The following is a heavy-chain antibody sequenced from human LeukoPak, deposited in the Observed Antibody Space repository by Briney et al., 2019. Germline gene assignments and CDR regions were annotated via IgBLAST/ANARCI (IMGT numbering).Heavy chain of an antibody. CDR2: MNPNSGNT. CDR1: GYTFTSYD. D-gene: IGHD6-13*01. J-gene: IGHJ4*02. V-gene: IGHV1-8*01. Sequence: ASVKVSCKASGYTFTSYDINWVRQATGQGLEWMGWMNPNSGNTGYAQKFRGRVTMTRDTSISTAYMELSSLRSEDTAVYYCAKDRTSSWRNFDYWGQGTLVTVAS. CDR3: AKDRTSSWRNFDY.